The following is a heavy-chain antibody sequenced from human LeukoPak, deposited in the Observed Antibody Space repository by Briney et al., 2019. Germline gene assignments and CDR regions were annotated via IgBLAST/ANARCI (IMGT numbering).Heavy chain of an antibody. V-gene: IGHV4-59*08. CDR3: ARDDYGVFDAFDV. D-gene: IGHD5-12*01. CDR1: GGSITSHF. Sequence: NSSETLSLTCTVSGGSITSHFWTWIRQAPGKGLEWLGYVSKSGSTNYSPSLQSRITISLDTSKNQFSLKLTSVTAADTAVYFCARDDYGVFDAFDVWGQGTVVTVSS. J-gene: IGHJ3*01. CDR2: VSKSGST.